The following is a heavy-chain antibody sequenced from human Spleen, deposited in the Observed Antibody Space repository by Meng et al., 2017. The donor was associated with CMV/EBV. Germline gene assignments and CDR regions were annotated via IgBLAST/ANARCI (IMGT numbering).Heavy chain of an antibody. CDR1: GYTFTGYY. CDR2: INPNSGGT. CDR3: ARVPTILEWLFLGY. Sequence: ASVKVSCKASGYTFTGYYMHWVRQAPGQGLEWMGWINPNSGGTNYAQKFQGRVTMTRDTSISTAYMELSRLRSDGTAVYYCARVPTILEWLFLGYWGQGTLVTVSS. J-gene: IGHJ4*02. D-gene: IGHD3-3*01. V-gene: IGHV1-2*02.